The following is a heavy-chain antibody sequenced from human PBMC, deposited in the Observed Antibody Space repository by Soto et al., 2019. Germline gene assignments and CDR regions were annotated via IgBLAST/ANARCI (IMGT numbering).Heavy chain of an antibody. Sequence: ASVKVSCKASGYTFTRSGISWVRQAPGQGLEWMGWISTYNGDTNYAQTFQGRVTMTTDTSTSTVHMEVRSLRSDDTAVYYCAREGVAPYYYYGMDVWGQGTTVT. D-gene: IGHD5-12*01. CDR1: GYTFTRSG. CDR2: ISTYNGDT. CDR3: AREGVAPYYYYGMDV. J-gene: IGHJ6*02. V-gene: IGHV1-18*01.